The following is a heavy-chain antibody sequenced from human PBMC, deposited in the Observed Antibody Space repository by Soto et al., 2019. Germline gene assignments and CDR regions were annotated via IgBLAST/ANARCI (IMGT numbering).Heavy chain of an antibody. CDR2: ISPYTGNT. V-gene: IGHV1-18*01. Sequence: QVQLVQSGDEVKKHGASVPVSCKASGYIFVNYGIAWVRQAPRQGLEWMGWISPYTGNTHSASKVQGRLTMTTDTSTSTAYRALGSLTAADTAVYYCVMVDNYVTPTPQDVWGQGTTVTVSS. J-gene: IGHJ6*02. CDR1: GYIFVNYG. CDR3: VMVDNYVTPTPQDV. D-gene: IGHD3-16*01.